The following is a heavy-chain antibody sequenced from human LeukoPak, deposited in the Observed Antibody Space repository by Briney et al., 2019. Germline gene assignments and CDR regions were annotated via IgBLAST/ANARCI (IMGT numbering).Heavy chain of an antibody. V-gene: IGHV3-30*02. D-gene: IGHD3-3*01. J-gene: IGHJ4*02. CDR2: IRYDGSNK. Sequence: GGSLRLSCAASGFTFSSYGMHWVRQAPGKGLEWVAFIRYDGSNKYYADYLKGRFTISRDNSKNTLYLQMNSLRAEDTAVYYCAKCTTRFLEWLFTYYFDYWGQGTLVTVSS. CDR3: AKCTTRFLEWLFTYYFDY. CDR1: GFTFSSYG.